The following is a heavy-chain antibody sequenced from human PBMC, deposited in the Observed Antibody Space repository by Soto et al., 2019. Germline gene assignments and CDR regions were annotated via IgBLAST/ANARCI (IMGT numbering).Heavy chain of an antibody. D-gene: IGHD3-3*01. CDR3: AGGSGYYINWCDP. CDR1: GGTFSSYA. Sequence: SVKVSCKASGGTFSSYAISWVRQAPGQGLEWMGGIIPIFGTANYAQKFQGRVTITADESTSTAYMELSSLRSENTAVYYCAGGSGYYINWCDPWGKGTLVTVSS. CDR2: IIPIFGTA. J-gene: IGHJ5*02. V-gene: IGHV1-69*13.